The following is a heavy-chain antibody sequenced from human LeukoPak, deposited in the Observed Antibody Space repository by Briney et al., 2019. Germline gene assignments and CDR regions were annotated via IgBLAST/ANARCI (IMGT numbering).Heavy chain of an antibody. CDR1: GGSISSGDYY. J-gene: IGHJ5*02. D-gene: IGHD3-3*01. Sequence: SETPSLTCTVSGGSISSGDYYWSWIRQPPGKGLEWIGYIYYSGSTYYNPSLKSRVTISVDTSKNQFSLKLSSVTAADTAVYYCARGRSDFWSGYFNWFDPWGQGTLVTVSS. CDR2: IYYSGST. CDR3: ARGRSDFWSGYFNWFDP. V-gene: IGHV4-30-4*01.